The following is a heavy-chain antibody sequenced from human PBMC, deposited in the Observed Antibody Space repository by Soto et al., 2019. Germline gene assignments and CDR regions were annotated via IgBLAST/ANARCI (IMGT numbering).Heavy chain of an antibody. CDR2: IYYSGST. V-gene: IGHV4-59*01. CDR3: ARGVEGAGI. Sequence: SETLYLTCSVSSGSIGSYYWSWIRQPPGKGLEWIGYIYYSGSTNYNPSLKSRVTISVDTSKNQFSLKLSSVTAADTAVYYCARGVEGAGIWGQGTMVTVSS. CDR1: SGSIGSYY. D-gene: IGHD1-26*01. J-gene: IGHJ3*02.